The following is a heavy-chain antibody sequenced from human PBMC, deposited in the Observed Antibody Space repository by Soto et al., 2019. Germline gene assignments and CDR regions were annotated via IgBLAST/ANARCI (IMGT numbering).Heavy chain of an antibody. J-gene: IGHJ4*02. CDR3: ARDHDEDFGYDLASFDF. CDR1: GFTFDNHA. Sequence: EVQLVESGGGLVQPGRSLRLYCAASGFTFDNHAMHLVRQGPGKGLEWVSGINWNSVTVDYADSVKGRFTISRDNAKNSLYLQMDSLSPEDTGFYYCARDHDEDFGYDLASFDFLGRGTLVIVSS. CDR2: INWNSVTV. D-gene: IGHD5-12*01. V-gene: IGHV3-9*01.